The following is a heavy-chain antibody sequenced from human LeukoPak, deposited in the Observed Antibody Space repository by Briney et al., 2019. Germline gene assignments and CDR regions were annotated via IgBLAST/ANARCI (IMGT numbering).Heavy chain of an antibody. CDR2: ITGSGPYI. V-gene: IGHV3-21*06. Sequence: GGYLRLSCAASGFTFSTFAMHWVRLSPGKGLEWVSSITGSGPYILYADSVKRRFTISRDNTKNLLYLEMNSLRAEDTAMYYCVRDVGAVRGEVYFDYWGQGTLVTVSS. CDR1: GFTFSTFA. D-gene: IGHD3-16*01. J-gene: IGHJ4*02. CDR3: VRDVGAVRGEVYFDY.